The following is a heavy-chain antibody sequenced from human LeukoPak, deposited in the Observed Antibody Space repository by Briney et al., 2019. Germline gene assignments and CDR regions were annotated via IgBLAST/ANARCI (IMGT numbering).Heavy chain of an antibody. J-gene: IGHJ4*02. CDR1: GYTFTELS. CDR2: FDPEDGET. D-gene: IGHD3-22*01. CDR3: ATLPPYYYDSSGRNSY. V-gene: IGHV1-24*01. Sequence: GASVKVSCKVSGYTFTELSMHWVRQAPGKGLEWMGGFDPEDGETIYAQKFQGRVTMTEDTSTDTAYMELSSLRSEDTAVYYCATLPPYYYDSSGRNSYWGQGTLVTVSS.